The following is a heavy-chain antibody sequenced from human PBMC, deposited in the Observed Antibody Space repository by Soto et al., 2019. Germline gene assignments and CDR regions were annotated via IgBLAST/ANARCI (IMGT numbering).Heavy chain of an antibody. V-gene: IGHV3-21*01. J-gene: IGHJ6*03. D-gene: IGHD6-19*01. CDR1: GFTFIDYS. CDR3: ARERGWTSHYIDV. Sequence: GGSLRLSCAASGFTFIDYSVNWVRQAPGKGLEWVSSISSTSTFIYYIDSVKGRFTISRDNAKNSLSLEMNSLRAEDTAVYYCARERGWTSHYIDVWGKGTTVTVSS. CDR2: ISSTSTFI.